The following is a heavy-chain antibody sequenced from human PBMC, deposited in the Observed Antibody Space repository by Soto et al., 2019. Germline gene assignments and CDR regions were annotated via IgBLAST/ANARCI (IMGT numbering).Heavy chain of an antibody. V-gene: IGHV4-4*02. Sequence: QVQLQESGPGLVKPSGTLSLTCAVSGGSITSNNWWSWVRQPPGKGLEWIGEIYHSGSINYNPSLNSRVTISVDKSKNHFSLTLISVTAADTAVYYCARDARGYSYFDYWGQGTLVTVSS. J-gene: IGHJ4*02. CDR3: ARDARGYSYFDY. CDR2: IYHSGSI. D-gene: IGHD5-18*01. CDR1: GGSITSNNW.